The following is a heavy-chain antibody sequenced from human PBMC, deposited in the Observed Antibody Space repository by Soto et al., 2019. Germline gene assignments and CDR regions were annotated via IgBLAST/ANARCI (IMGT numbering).Heavy chain of an antibody. CDR1: GFTFSRYA. V-gene: IGHV3-30*18. J-gene: IGHJ6*03. D-gene: IGHD3-10*01. CDR2: ISYDGSNK. CDR3: SKDLAYYGSGTYYSLDV. Sequence: QVQLVESGGDVVQPGRSLRLSCAASGFTFSRYAMHWVRQAPGKGLEWVAVISYDGSNKYDTDSVKGRFTISRDNSKNTLYLQVDSLRGDDTAMNYCSKDLAYYGSGTYYSLDVWGQGTTVTVAS.